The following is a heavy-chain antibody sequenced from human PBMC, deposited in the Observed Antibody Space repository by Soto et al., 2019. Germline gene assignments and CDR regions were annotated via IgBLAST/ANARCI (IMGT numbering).Heavy chain of an antibody. CDR3: ARLPGVGAIFYAFDI. V-gene: IGHV4-39*01. D-gene: IGHD1-26*01. CDR1: AGSISSISYY. J-gene: IGHJ3*02. Sequence: PSETVSLTCTVSAGSISSISYYWGWIRQPTEKGLEWIGSIYYSGSTYYNPSLKSRVTICVDTSKNQFSLKLSYVSAADPAVYNCARLPGVGAIFYAFDIWGQGTMVTVSS. CDR2: IYYSGST.